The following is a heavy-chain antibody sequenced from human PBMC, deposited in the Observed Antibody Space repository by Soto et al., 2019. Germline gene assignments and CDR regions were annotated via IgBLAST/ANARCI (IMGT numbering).Heavy chain of an antibody. Sequence: PSETLSLTCRVSGAYISDFSWSWIRQPAGKGLEWIGRITINGNTQKNPSFKSRVTTSIDTSRNHFSLNLQSATAADTALCYCARETGENWTYEAHWGPGTLVTVSS. CDR1: GAYISDFS. CDR2: ITINGNT. J-gene: IGHJ1*01. V-gene: IGHV4-4*07. CDR3: ARETGENWTYEAH. D-gene: IGHD1-7*01.